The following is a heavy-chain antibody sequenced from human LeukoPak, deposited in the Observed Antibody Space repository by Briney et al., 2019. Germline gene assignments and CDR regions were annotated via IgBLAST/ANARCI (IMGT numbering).Heavy chain of an antibody. CDR2: IIPTFGTA. V-gene: IGHV1-69*13. CDR1: GGTFSSYA. CDR3: ARDIHYDSSGYYHPHFDY. J-gene: IGHJ4*02. D-gene: IGHD3-22*01. Sequence: GASVKVSCKASGGTFSSYAISWVRQAPGQGLEWMGGIIPTFGTANYAQKFQGRVTITADESTSTAYMELSSLRSEDTAVYYCARDIHYDSSGYYHPHFDYWGQGTLVTVSS.